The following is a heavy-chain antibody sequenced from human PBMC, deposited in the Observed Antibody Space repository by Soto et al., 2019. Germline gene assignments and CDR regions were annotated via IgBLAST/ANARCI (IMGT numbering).Heavy chain of an antibody. J-gene: IGHJ4*02. CDR3: ATQVPFWGDSSGYARLFDY. V-gene: IGHV1-24*01. CDR2: FDPEDGET. Sequence: ASVKVSCKVSGYTLTELSMHWVRQAPGKGLDWMGGFDPEDGETIYAQKFQGRVTMTEDTSTDTAYMELSSLRSEDTAVYYCATQVPFWGDSSGYARLFDYRAQRTLDTGSS. D-gene: IGHD3-22*01. CDR1: GYTLTELS.